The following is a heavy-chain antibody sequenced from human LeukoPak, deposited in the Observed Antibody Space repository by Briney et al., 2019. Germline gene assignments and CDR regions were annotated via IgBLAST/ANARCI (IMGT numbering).Heavy chain of an antibody. V-gene: IGHV4-39*07. J-gene: IGHJ6*03. D-gene: IGHD5-18*01. CDR2: IYYSGST. Sequence: PSETLSLTCTVSGGSISSSSYYWGWIRQPPGKGLEWIGSIYYSGSTYYNPSLKSRVTISVDTSKNQFSLKLSSVTAADTAVYYCARGGIQYYMDVWGKGTTVTVSS. CDR3: ARGGIQYYMDV. CDR1: GGSISSSSYY.